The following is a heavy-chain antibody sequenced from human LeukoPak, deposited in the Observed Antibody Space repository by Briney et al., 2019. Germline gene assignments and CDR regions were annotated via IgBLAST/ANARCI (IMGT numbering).Heavy chain of an antibody. CDR1: GGSISSYY. J-gene: IGHJ4*02. CDR2: IYYSGST. Sequence: PSETLSLTCTVSGGSISSYYWSWIRQPPGKGLELIGSIYYSGSTYYNPSLKSRVTISVDTSKNQFSLKLSSVTAADTAVYYCARRGREGATYFDYWGRGTLVTVSS. D-gene: IGHD1-26*01. CDR3: ARRGREGATYFDY. V-gene: IGHV4-59*05.